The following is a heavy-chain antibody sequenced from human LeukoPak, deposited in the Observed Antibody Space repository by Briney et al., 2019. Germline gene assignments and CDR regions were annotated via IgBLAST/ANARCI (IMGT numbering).Heavy chain of an antibody. CDR1: GFTFSSYG. Sequence: GGSLRLSCAASGFTFSSYGMHWVRQAPGKGLEWVAVISYDGSNKYYADSVKGRFTISRDNSKNTLYLQMNSLRAEDTAVYYCAKDCSSTSCFWGYWGQGTLVTVSS. CDR2: ISYDGSNK. J-gene: IGHJ4*02. V-gene: IGHV3-30*18. D-gene: IGHD2-2*01. CDR3: AKDCSSTSCFWGY.